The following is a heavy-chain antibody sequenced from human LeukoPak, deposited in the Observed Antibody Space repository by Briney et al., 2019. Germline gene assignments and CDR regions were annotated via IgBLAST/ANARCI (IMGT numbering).Heavy chain of an antibody. D-gene: IGHD5-18*01. Sequence: PGGSLRLSCAASGFTFSSYSMNWVRQAPGKGLEWVSYISSSSSTIYYADSVKGRFTISRDNAKKSLYLQMNSLRAEDTAVYYCTRIVGGYSYGSDYWGQGTLVTVSS. CDR1: GFTFSSYS. J-gene: IGHJ4*02. CDR2: ISSSSSTI. CDR3: TRIVGGYSYGSDY. V-gene: IGHV3-48*01.